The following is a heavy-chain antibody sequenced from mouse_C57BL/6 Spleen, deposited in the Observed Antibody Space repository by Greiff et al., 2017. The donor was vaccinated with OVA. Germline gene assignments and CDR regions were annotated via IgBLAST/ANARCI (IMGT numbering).Heavy chain of an antibody. Sequence: EVKLMESGGGLVKPGGSLKLSCAASGFTFSSYTMSWVRQTPEKRLEWVATISGGGGNTYYPDSVKGRFTIARDNAKNTLYLQMSSLRSEDTALYYCARQNDYDWFAYWGQGTLVTVSA. V-gene: IGHV5-9*01. CDR2: ISGGGGNT. CDR3: ARQNDYDWFAY. D-gene: IGHD2-4*01. CDR1: GFTFSSYT. J-gene: IGHJ3*01.